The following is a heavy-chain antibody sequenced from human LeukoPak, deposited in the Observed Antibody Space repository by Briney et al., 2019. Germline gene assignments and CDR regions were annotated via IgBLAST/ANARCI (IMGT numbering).Heavy chain of an antibody. CDR1: GFTCSSYD. Sequence: GGSLRLACAASGFTCSSYDLHWVRQAPGKGLEWVSGISWNSGSIGYADSVKGRFTISRDNAKNSLYLQMNSLRAEDTALYYCAKDILGYCSGGSCPFDYWGQGTLVTVSS. CDR2: ISWNSGSI. D-gene: IGHD2-15*01. CDR3: AKDILGYCSGGSCPFDY. J-gene: IGHJ4*02. V-gene: IGHV3-9*01.